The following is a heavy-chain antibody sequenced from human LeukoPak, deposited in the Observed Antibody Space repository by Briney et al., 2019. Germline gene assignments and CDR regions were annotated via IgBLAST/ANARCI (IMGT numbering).Heavy chain of an antibody. V-gene: IGHV1-3*01. D-gene: IGHD5-24*01. J-gene: IGHJ4*02. CDR1: GYNFLKYA. CDR2: IDGGNGDT. CDR3: ARDQSRDIRVDFDY. Sequence: ASVKVSCKTSGYNFLKYAIHWVRQAPGQRFEWMGWIDGGNGDTRFSQKFQDRVSFTRDTFATTVYMELTSLRSEDTAVYYCARDQSRDIRVDFDYWGQGTLVIVSS.